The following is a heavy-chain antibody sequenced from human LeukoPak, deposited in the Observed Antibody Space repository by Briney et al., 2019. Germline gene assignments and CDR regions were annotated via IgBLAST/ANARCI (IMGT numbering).Heavy chain of an antibody. V-gene: IGHV3-53*05. CDR2: IYSGGST. J-gene: IGHJ4*02. D-gene: IGHD6-19*01. Sequence: GGSLRLSCAVSGFTVSSNYMSWVRQPPGKGLEWVSVIYSGGSTYYADSVKGRFTISRDNSKNTLYLQMNSLRAEDTAVYYCARGTRAVAQYFDYWGQGTLVTVSS. CDR3: ARGTRAVAQYFDY. CDR1: GFTVSSNY.